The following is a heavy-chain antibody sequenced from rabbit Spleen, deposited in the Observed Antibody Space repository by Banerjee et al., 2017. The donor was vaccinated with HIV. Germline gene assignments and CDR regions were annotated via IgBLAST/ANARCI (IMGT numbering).Heavy chain of an antibody. V-gene: IGHV1S40*01. CDR1: GFSFSSNDY. CDR2: TVGGSGTT. J-gene: IGHJ4*01. CDR3: ARDGYSRGWGIILYYFNL. Sequence: QSLEESGGGLVQPEGSLTLTCKASGFSFSSNDYMCWVRQAPGKGLEWIACTVGGSGTTWYANWAKGRFTISKTSSTTVTLQMTSLTAADTAAYFCARDGYSRGWGIILYYFNLWGPGTLVTVS. D-gene: IGHD4-1*01.